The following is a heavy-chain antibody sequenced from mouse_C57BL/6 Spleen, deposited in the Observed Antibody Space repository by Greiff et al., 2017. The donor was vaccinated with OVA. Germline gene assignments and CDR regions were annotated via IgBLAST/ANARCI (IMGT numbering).Heavy chain of an antibody. CDR2: ISSGGDYI. V-gene: IGHV5-9-1*02. Sequence: EVQVVESGEGLVKPGGSLKLSCAASGFTFSSYAMSWVRQTPEKRLEWVAYISSGGDYIYYADTVKGRFTISRDNARNTLYLQMSSLKSEDTAMYYCTRDGIDFWYFDVWGTGTTVTVSS. CDR3: TRDGIDFWYFDV. CDR1: GFTFSSYA. J-gene: IGHJ1*03. D-gene: IGHD2-3*01.